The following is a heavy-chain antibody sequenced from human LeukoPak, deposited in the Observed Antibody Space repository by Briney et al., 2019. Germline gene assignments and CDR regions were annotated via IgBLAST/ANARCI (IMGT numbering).Heavy chain of an antibody. D-gene: IGHD2-2*01. CDR3: AKGADIVVVPASFDY. V-gene: IGHV3-9*01. Sequence: GGSLRLSSAASGFTFDDYAMHWVRQAPGKGLEWVSGISWNSGSIGYADSVKGRFTISRDNAKNSLYLQMNSLRAEDTALYYCAKGADIVVVPASFDYWGQGTLVTVSS. J-gene: IGHJ4*02. CDR1: GFTFDDYA. CDR2: ISWNSGSI.